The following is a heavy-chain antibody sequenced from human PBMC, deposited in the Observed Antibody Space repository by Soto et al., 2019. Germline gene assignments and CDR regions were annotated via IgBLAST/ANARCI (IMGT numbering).Heavy chain of an antibody. V-gene: IGHV3-64*01. CDR2: INSDGGST. CDR3: ARRGYSGYEIDY. D-gene: IGHD5-12*01. CDR1: GFTFSSYW. J-gene: IGHJ4*02. Sequence: GGSLRLSCAASGFTFSSYWMHWVRQAPGKGLVWVSRINSDGGSTYYANAVKGRFTISRDNSKNTLYLQMGSLRAEDMAVYYCARRGYSGYEIDYWGQGTLVTVSS.